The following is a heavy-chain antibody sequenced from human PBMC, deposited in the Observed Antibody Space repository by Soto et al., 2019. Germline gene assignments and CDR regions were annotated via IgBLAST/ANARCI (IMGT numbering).Heavy chain of an antibody. CDR2: ISYDGSNK. J-gene: IGHJ6*02. Sequence: GGSLRLSCAASGSTFSSYGMHWVRQAPGKGLEWVAVISYDGSNKYYADSVKGRFTISRDNSKNTLYLQMNSMRAEDTAVYYCAKVIRQYGGYCSSTSCYRNYYYGMDVWGQGTTVTVSS. V-gene: IGHV3-30*18. CDR1: GSTFSSYG. CDR3: AKVIRQYGGYCSSTSCYRNYYYGMDV. D-gene: IGHD2-2*01.